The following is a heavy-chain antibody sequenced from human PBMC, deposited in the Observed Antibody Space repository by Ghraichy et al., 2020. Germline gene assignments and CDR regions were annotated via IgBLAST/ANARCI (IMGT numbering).Heavy chain of an antibody. CDR2: INSDGSST. Sequence: ETLSLTCAASGFTFSSYWMHWVRQAPGKGLVWVSRINSDGSSTSYADSVKGRFTISRDNAKNTLYLQMNSLRAEDTAVYYCARSPYSYGYYYYYYMDVWGKGTTVTVSS. CDR1: GFTFSSYW. CDR3: ARSPYSYGYYYYYYMDV. J-gene: IGHJ6*03. D-gene: IGHD5-18*01. V-gene: IGHV3-74*01.